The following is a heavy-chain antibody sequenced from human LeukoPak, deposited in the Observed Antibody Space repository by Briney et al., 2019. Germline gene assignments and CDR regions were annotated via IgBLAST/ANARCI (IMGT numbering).Heavy chain of an antibody. CDR3: ARVVVTAHFDY. Sequence: GASVKVSCKASGYTFTSYDISWVRQAPGQGLEWMGWISAYNGNTNYAQKLQGRVTMTTDTSTTTAYMELRSLRSDDTAVYYCARVVVTAHFDYWGQGTLVTVSS. D-gene: IGHD2-21*02. CDR1: GYTFTSYD. V-gene: IGHV1-18*01. CDR2: ISAYNGNT. J-gene: IGHJ4*02.